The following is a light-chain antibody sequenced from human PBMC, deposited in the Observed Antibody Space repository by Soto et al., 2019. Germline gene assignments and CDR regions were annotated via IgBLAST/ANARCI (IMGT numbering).Light chain of an antibody. CDR3: QSYDNSLSGYV. V-gene: IGLV1-40*01. Sequence: QSALTQPPSVSGAPGQRVTISCTGSSSNIGAGYDVHWYQQLPGTAPKLLIYVNNNRPSGVPDRFSGSKSGTSASLAITGLQAEDEADYYCQSYDNSLSGYVFGTGTKLTVL. J-gene: IGLJ1*01. CDR2: VNN. CDR1: SSNIGAGYD.